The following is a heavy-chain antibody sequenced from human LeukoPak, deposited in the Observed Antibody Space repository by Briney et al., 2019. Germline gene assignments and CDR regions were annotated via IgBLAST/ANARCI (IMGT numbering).Heavy chain of an antibody. V-gene: IGHV4-4*07. CDR1: GGSIGRYY. CDR3: ARAGTGSYLFDY. CDR2: IYTSVST. Sequence: PSETLSLTCTVSGGSIGRYYWTWIRQPAGKGLEWIGHIYTSVSTNYNPSLKSRVTVSVDTSKNQTFLRLTSVSAADTAVYYCARAGTGSYLFDYWGQGTLVTVSS. J-gene: IGHJ4*02. D-gene: IGHD1-26*01.